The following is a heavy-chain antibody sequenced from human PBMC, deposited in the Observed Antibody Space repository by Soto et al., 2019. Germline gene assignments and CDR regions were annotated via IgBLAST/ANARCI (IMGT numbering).Heavy chain of an antibody. D-gene: IGHD6-19*01. J-gene: IGHJ5*02. V-gene: IGHV4-34*01. CDR3: VRGQGVAVRESEENWFDP. Sequence: QVQLQQWGAGLLKPSETLSLTCAVYGGSFSAYSWAWIRQPPGKGLEWIGEINHSGSTNYNPSLKSRVTLSVDTSKNQFSLNLRAVTAADTAVYYCVRGQGVAVRESEENWFDPWRQGTPVTVSS. CDR2: INHSGST. CDR1: GGSFSAYS.